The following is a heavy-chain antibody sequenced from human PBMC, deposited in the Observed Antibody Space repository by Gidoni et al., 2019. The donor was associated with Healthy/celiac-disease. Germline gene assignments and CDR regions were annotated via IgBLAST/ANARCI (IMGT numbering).Heavy chain of an antibody. J-gene: IGHJ4*02. Sequence: QVQLQQWGAGLLKPSETLSLTCAVYGGSFSGYYWSWIRQPPGKGLEWIGEINHSGSTNYNPSLKSRVTISVDTSKNQFSLKLSSVTAADTAVYYCARGIYDSSGYYPYWGQGTLVTVSS. D-gene: IGHD3-22*01. CDR3: ARGIYDSSGYYPY. V-gene: IGHV4-34*01. CDR1: GGSFSGYY. CDR2: INHSGST.